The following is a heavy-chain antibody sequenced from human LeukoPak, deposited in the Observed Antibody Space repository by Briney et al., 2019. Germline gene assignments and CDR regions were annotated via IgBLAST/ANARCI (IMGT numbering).Heavy chain of an antibody. J-gene: IGHJ4*02. Sequence: ASVKVSCKASGGTFSSYAISWVRHAPGQGLEWMGRIIPIFGTANYAQKFQGRVTITTDESTSTAYMELSSLRSEDTAVYYCAREVAAARFDYWAQGTLVTVSS. CDR1: GGTFSSYA. CDR3: AREVAAARFDY. D-gene: IGHD6-13*01. V-gene: IGHV1-69*05. CDR2: IIPIFGTA.